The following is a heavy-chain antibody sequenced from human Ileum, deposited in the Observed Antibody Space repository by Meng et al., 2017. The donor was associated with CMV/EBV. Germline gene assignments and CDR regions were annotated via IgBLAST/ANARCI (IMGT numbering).Heavy chain of an antibody. Sequence: SCKASGYTFTGHYLHWVRQAPGRGLEWMGRINPSNDDTIYTPNFQGRVTMTRDTSINTAYMELSSLRSDDTAVYYCAKLGGAGKFGDYWGQGTLVTVSS. V-gene: IGHV1-2*06. CDR3: AKLGGAGKFGDY. CDR1: GYTFTGHY. CDR2: INPSNDDT. J-gene: IGHJ4*02. D-gene: IGHD3-16*01.